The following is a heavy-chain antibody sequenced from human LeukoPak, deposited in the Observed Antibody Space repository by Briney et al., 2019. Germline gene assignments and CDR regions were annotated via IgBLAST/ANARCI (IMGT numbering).Heavy chain of an antibody. CDR2: ISYDGNNK. V-gene: IGHV3-30-3*01. CDR3: ARVNSDDYVWGSYRYDLGDY. CDR1: GFTFSGYA. J-gene: IGHJ4*02. Sequence: QPGGTLRLSCAASGFTFSGYAMHWVCQAPGKGLEWVAVISYDGNNKYYADSVKGRFTLSRDNSKNTLYLQMNSLRAEDTAVYYCARVNSDDYVWGSYRYDLGDYWGQGTLVTVSS. D-gene: IGHD3-16*02.